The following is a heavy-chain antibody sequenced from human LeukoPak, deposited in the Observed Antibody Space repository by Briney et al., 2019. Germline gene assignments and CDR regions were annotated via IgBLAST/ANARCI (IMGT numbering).Heavy chain of an antibody. V-gene: IGHV1-8*03. CDR2: MNPNSGNT. J-gene: IGHJ4*02. D-gene: IGHD3-3*01. CDR3: ARSATSGYSDY. CDR1: GYTFTSYD. Sequence: ASVKVSCKASGYTFTSYDINWVRQATGQGLEWMGWMNPNSGNTGYAQKFQGRVTITRNTSISTAYMELSSLRSEDTAVYYCARSATSGYSDYWGQGTLVAVSP.